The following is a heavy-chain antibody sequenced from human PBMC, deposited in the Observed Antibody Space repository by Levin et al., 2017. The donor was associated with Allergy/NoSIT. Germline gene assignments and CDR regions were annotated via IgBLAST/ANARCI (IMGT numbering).Heavy chain of an antibody. CDR1: GGSFSDYY. CDR2: IHPSGST. V-gene: IGHV4-34*01. J-gene: IGHJ3*02. CDR3: ARDILTGYDAFDI. D-gene: IGHD3-9*01. Sequence: SETLSLTCAVFGGSFSDYYWNWIRQPPGEGLEWIGEIHPSGSTNYNPSLKSRVTISVDTSKNQFSLKLSSVTAEDTAVYYCARDILTGYDAFDIWGQGTMVTVSS.